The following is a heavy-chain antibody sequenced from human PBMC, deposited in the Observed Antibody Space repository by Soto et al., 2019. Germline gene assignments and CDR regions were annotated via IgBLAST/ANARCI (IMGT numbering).Heavy chain of an antibody. Sequence: QVQLVESGGGVVQPGRSLRLSCAASGFTFSSYGMHWVRQAPGKGLEWVAVIWYDGSNKYYADSVKGRFTISRDNSKKTLYLQMNSLRAEDTAVYYCARVAASIAVAGTWFYYGMDVWGQGTTVTVSS. CDR3: ARVAASIAVAGTWFYYGMDV. CDR2: IWYDGSNK. J-gene: IGHJ6*02. V-gene: IGHV3-33*01. D-gene: IGHD6-19*01. CDR1: GFTFSSYG.